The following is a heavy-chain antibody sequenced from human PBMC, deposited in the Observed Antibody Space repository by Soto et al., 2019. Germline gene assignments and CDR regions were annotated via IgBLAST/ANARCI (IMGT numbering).Heavy chain of an antibody. CDR3: AGPRGITVRGVLTA. Sequence: EVQLVESGGGQVEPGGSLRLSCLASGFTFSSYSMNWVRQAPGKGLEWIASISKTNTYIYYADSVKGRFTTARDTARNSLYLQLDSLRVEDTATYYCAGPRGITVRGVLTAWGPGTLVTVS. V-gene: IGHV3-21*02. CDR1: GFTFSSYS. CDR2: ISKTNTYI. D-gene: IGHD3-10*01. J-gene: IGHJ5*02.